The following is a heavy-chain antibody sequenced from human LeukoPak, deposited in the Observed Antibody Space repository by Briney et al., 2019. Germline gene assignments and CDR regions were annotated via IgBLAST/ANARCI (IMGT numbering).Heavy chain of an antibody. Sequence: GGSLRLSCAASGLTFRRYGMHWVRQTPGKGLEWVAFIESDESIRQYADLVKGRFTISRDNAKNSLYLQMNSLRAEDTAVYYCARRAGVRGVIGYYFDYWGQGTLVTVSS. CDR3: ARRAGVRGVIGYYFDY. D-gene: IGHD3-10*01. V-gene: IGHV3-30*12. J-gene: IGHJ4*02. CDR1: GLTFRRYG. CDR2: IESDESIR.